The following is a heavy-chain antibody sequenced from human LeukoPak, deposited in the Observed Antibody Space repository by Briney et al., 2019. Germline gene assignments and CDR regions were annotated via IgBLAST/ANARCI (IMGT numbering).Heavy chain of an antibody. CDR2: IYTSGST. D-gene: IGHD1-26*01. Sequence: SETLSLTRTVSGGSISSYYWNWIRQPAGKGLEWIGRIYTSGSTNYNASLKSRASMSVDTSKNQFSLKLSSVTAADTAVFYCARENSGGYREFDYWGQGTLVTVSS. CDR1: GGSISSYY. V-gene: IGHV4-4*07. J-gene: IGHJ4*02. CDR3: ARENSGGYREFDY.